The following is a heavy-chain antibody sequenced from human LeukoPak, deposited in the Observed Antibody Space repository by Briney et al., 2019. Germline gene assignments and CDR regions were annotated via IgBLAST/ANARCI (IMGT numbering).Heavy chain of an antibody. Sequence: ALVKVSCKASGYNFTGYYIHWVRQAPGQGLEWVGWINPNSGGTNHAQSFQGRVTMTRDTSISTAYMVLSRLRSDDTALYHCARSDYFYYMDVWGKGTTVTVSS. CDR2: INPNSGGT. CDR3: ARSDYFYYMDV. J-gene: IGHJ6*03. V-gene: IGHV1-2*02. CDR1: GYNFTGYY.